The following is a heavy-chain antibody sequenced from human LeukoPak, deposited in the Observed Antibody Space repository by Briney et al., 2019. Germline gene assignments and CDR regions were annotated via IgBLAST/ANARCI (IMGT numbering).Heavy chain of an antibody. CDR1: GYTFSIYY. V-gene: IGHV1-2*02. J-gene: IGHJ4*02. CDR2: INPNGGAT. D-gene: IGHD2-2*02. CDR3: ARNSPYCTSTSCYNDY. Sequence: ASVKVSCKASGYTFSIYYMHWVRQAPGQVLEWMGWINPNGGATSYAQRFQGRVTMTRDTSISTAYMELSGLTSDDTAVYYCARNSPYCTSTSCYNDYWGQGTLVTVSS.